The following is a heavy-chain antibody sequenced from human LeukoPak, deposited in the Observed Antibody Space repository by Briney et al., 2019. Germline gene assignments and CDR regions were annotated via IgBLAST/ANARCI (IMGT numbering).Heavy chain of an antibody. Sequence: GGSLRLSCAASGFTFSNYAMTWVRQAPGKGLEWVSAISASGGSTTYADSVKGRFTISRDNSRNTVYLQMNSLRAEDTAVYYCAKDQDYESSGYTYYFDYWGQGTLVTISS. CDR3: AKDQDYESSGYTYYFDY. D-gene: IGHD3-22*01. CDR2: ISASGGST. J-gene: IGHJ4*02. CDR1: GFTFSNYA. V-gene: IGHV3-23*01.